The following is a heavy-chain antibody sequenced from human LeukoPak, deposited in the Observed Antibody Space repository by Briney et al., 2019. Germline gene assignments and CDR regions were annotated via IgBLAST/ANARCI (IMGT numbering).Heavy chain of an antibody. J-gene: IGHJ4*02. CDR3: VRLLPASRHYFDY. Sequence: GGSLRLSCAASGFPFSNYWMSWVRQAPGKGLEWISVIYGGGATYYADSERGRFTISRDNSKNELFLQMNSLRVEDTAVYHCVRLLPASRHYFDYWGQGTLVTVSS. V-gene: IGHV3-53*01. CDR1: GFPFSNYW. CDR2: IYGGGAT. D-gene: IGHD6-6*01.